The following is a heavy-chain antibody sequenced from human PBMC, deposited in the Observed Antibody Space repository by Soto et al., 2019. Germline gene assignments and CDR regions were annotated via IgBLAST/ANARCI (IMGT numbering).Heavy chain of an antibody. CDR2: ISSNGGST. J-gene: IGHJ4*02. Sequence: GGALGLSCSASGFTFSSYGLHWVRQAPGEGLEFVSAISSNGGSTYYADSVKGRFTISRDNSKNTLYLQMSSLRAEDTAVYYCVKDRPAGIAAAYDYWGQGTLVTVSS. V-gene: IGHV3-64D*06. D-gene: IGHD6-13*01. CDR1: GFTFSSYG. CDR3: VKDRPAGIAAAYDY.